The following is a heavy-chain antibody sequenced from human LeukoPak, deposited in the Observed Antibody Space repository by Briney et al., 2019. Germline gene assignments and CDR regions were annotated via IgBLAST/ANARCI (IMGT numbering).Heavy chain of an antibody. V-gene: IGHV7-4-1*02. D-gene: IGHD3-10*01. Sequence: ASVKVSCKASGYNFTKHAMNWVRQAPGQGLEWMGWINTITGNPTYAQGFTGRFVFSLDTSVSTAYLQISGLKAEDTAVYYCARPLLVWFGELSGYWGQGTLVTVSS. CDR1: GYNFTKHA. CDR3: ARPLLVWFGELSGY. J-gene: IGHJ4*02. CDR2: INTITGNP.